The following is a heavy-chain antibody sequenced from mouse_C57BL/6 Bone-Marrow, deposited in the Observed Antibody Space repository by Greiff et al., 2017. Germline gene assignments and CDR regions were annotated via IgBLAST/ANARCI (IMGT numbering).Heavy chain of an antibody. Sequence: VQLQQPGAELVKPGASVKVSCKASGYTFTSYWMHWVKQRPGQGLEWIGRIHPSDSDTNYNQKFKGKATLTVDKSSSTAYMQLSSLTSEDSAVYYCAMWRLWLRRGAWLAYWGQGTLVTVSA. CDR1: GYTFTSYW. CDR2: IHPSDSDT. D-gene: IGHD2-2*01. J-gene: IGHJ3*01. CDR3: AMWRLWLRRGAWLAY. V-gene: IGHV1-74*01.